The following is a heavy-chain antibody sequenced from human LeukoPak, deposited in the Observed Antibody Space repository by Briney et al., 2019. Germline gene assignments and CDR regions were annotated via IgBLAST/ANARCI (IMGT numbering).Heavy chain of an antibody. J-gene: IGHJ4*02. D-gene: IGHD2-21*01. CDR3: ARDGYCGGDCYFDY. CDR1: GFTFSSYS. V-gene: IGHV3-21*04. Sequence: KTGGSLRLSCAASGFTFSSYSMNWVRQAPGKGLEWVSSISSSSSYIYYADSVKGRFTISRDNAKNSLYLQMNSLRAEDTAVYYCARDGYCGGDCYFDYWGQGTLVTVSS. CDR2: ISSSSSYI.